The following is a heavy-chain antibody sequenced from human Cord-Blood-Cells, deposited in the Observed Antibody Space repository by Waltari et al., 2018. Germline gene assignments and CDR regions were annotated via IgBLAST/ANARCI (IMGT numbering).Heavy chain of an antibody. J-gene: IGHJ6*03. CDR1: GGSFSGYY. CDR2: INHSGIT. Sequence: QVQLQQWGAGLLKPSETLSLTCAVYGGSFSGYYWSWIRQPPGKGLELIGEINHSGITNYNPSLKSRVTISVDTSKNQFSLKLSSVTAADTAVYYCASFHYYYMDVWGKGTTVTVSS. CDR3: ASFHYYYMDV. V-gene: IGHV4-34*01.